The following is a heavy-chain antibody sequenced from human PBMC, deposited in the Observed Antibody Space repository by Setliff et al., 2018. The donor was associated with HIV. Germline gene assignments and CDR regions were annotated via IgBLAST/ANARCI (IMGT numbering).Heavy chain of an antibody. CDR2: INAGNGNT. CDR1: GYTFTSYA. J-gene: IGHJ5*02. CDR3: ARPAGAMGFDP. D-gene: IGHD1-26*01. V-gene: IGHV1-3*01. Sequence: GASVKVSCKASGYTFTSYAMHWVRQAPGQRLEWMGWINAGNGNTKYSQKFQGRVTFTRDTFASTAYMELSSLRSEDTAVYYCARPAGAMGFDPWGQGTLVTVSS.